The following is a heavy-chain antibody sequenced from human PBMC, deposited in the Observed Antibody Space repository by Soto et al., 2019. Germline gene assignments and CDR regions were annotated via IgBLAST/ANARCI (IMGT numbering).Heavy chain of an antibody. J-gene: IGHJ4*02. CDR2: IKSEVDGGTI. V-gene: IGHV3-15*07. Sequence: GSLRLSCATSGFTFSNAWMNWVRQAPGKGLEWVGRIKSEVDGGTIDYAAPVKGRFSISRDDSKNTVYVQLSSLKTEDTGVYFCVTGGYYLDFWGRGTLVTVSS. CDR1: GFTFSNAW. D-gene: IGHD2-15*01. CDR3: VTGGYYLDF.